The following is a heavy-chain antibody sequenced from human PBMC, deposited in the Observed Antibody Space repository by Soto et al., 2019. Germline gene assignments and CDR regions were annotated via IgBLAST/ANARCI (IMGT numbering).Heavy chain of an antibody. Sequence: VGSLRLSCAASGFTFSSYAMSWVRQAPGKGLEWVSAISGSGGSTYYADSVKGRFTISRDNSKNTLKLQMNSLRAEDTAVYYCAKGLMITFGGVIAYDAFDIWGQGTMVTVSS. V-gene: IGHV3-23*01. CDR1: GFTFSSYA. CDR2: ISGSGGST. D-gene: IGHD3-16*02. CDR3: AKGLMITFGGVIAYDAFDI. J-gene: IGHJ3*02.